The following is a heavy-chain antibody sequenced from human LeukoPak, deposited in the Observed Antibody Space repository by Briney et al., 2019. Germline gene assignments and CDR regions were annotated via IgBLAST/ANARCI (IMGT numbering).Heavy chain of an antibody. D-gene: IGHD3-9*01. CDR1: GGPISSYY. CDR3: ARHKEGDDILTGYSFYFDY. J-gene: IGHJ4*02. V-gene: IGHV4-59*08. Sequence: PSETLSLTCTVSGGPISSYYWSWLRQPPGKGLEWIGYIYYSGSTNYNPSLKSRVTISVDTSKNQFSLKLSSVTAADTAVYYCARHKEGDDILTGYSFYFDYWGQGTLVTVSS. CDR2: IYYSGST.